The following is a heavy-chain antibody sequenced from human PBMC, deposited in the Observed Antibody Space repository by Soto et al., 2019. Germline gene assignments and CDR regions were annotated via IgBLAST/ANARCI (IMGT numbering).Heavy chain of an antibody. J-gene: IGHJ6*02. CDR1: GGTISSYA. V-gene: IGHV1-69*13. D-gene: IGHD3-9*01. CDR3: AVGTTYYDILTGYYYYYYGMDV. Sequence: SVKVSCKASGGTISSYAISWVRQAPGQGLEWMGGIIPIFGTANYAQKFQGRVTITADESTSTAYMELSSLRSEDTAVYYCAVGTTYYDILTGYYYYYYGMDVWGQGTTVTVSS. CDR2: IIPIFGTA.